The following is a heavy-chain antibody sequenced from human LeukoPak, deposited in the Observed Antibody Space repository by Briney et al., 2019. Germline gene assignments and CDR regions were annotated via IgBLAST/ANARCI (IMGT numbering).Heavy chain of an antibody. V-gene: IGHV3-74*01. D-gene: IGHD5-18*01. J-gene: IGHJ4*01. CDR2: INFDGSTK. Sequence: GGSLRLSCAASGFTFSTYWMHWVRQGPGKRLLWVPRINFDGSTKTYAHLVNGRFSIYSDNAKNTLYLQMNSLRGDGTAVYYCARTFGNTYGDYWRHATLVGVSS. CDR3: ARTFGNTYGDY. CDR1: GFTFSTYW.